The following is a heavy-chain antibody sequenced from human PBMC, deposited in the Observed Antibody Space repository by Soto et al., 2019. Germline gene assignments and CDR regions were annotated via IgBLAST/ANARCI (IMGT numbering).Heavy chain of an antibody. D-gene: IGHD3-10*01. J-gene: IGHJ6*02. CDR1: GGSISSYY. CDR2: VHHSWGS. Sequence: QVQLQESGPGLVKPSETMSLSCTVSGGSISSYYWSWFRQSPGKRMEWIGYVHHSWGSSYNPSLQGRVAISLDTSTSQFSLKVTSVTATDPAVYYCARQGFGPLHGLVDVWGQGTTVTVSS. CDR3: ARQGFGPLHGLVDV. V-gene: IGHV4-59*08.